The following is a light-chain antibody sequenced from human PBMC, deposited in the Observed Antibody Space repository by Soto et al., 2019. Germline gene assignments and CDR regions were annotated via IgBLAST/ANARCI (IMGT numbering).Light chain of an antibody. CDR3: CSYAGSTPRVV. V-gene: IGLV2-14*01. J-gene: IGLJ2*01. CDR2: EVS. CDR1: SSDVVTYKY. Sequence: QSALTQPASVSGSPGQSIAISCTGTSSDVVTYKYVSWYQQHPGKAPKLMIYEVSIRPSGVSDRFSGSKSGNTASLTISGPRPEEEVYSDCCSYAGSTPRVVFGGGTKLTVL.